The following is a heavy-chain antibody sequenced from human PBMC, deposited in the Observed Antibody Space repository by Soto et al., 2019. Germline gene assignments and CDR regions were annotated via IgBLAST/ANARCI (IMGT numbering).Heavy chain of an antibody. CDR3: ARNPGIAVAGEFDY. CDR1: GYAFTGYY. Sequence: ASVKVSCKASGYAFTGYYMHWVRQAPGQGLEWMGWINPNSGGTNYAQKLQGRVTMTTDTSTSTAYMELRSLRSDDAAVYYCARNPGIAVAGEFDYWGQGTLVTV. V-gene: IGHV1-2*02. J-gene: IGHJ4*02. D-gene: IGHD6-19*01. CDR2: INPNSGGT.